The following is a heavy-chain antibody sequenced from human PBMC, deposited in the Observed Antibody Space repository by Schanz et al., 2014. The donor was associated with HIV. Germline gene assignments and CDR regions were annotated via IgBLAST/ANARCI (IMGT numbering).Heavy chain of an antibody. CDR1: GFIFSNYA. V-gene: IGHV3-30-3*01. J-gene: IGHJ6*02. CDR3: ARGRNGMGV. Sequence: QVQLVESGGGVVQPGRSLRLSCAASGFIFSNYAMDWVRQTPGKGLEWVAVISYDGSNKYYADSVKGRFTISRDNSKNTLYLQMNSLRAEDTAVYYCARGRNGMGVWGPGTTVTVSS. CDR2: ISYDGSNK.